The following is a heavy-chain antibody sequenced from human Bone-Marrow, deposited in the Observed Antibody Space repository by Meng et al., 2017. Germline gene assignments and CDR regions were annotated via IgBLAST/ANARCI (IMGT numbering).Heavy chain of an antibody. D-gene: IGHD1-26*01. CDR2: IWYDGSNT. CDR3: TKEATSRYFDY. Sequence: GESLKISCAASGFTFSSYGMHWVRQAPGKGLEWVAVIWYDGSNTYYADSVKGRFTISRDNSRNTLYLQMNSLTAEDTTVYYYTKEATSRYFDYWGQGTLVTVSS. CDR1: GFTFSSYG. V-gene: IGHV3-33*06. J-gene: IGHJ4*02.